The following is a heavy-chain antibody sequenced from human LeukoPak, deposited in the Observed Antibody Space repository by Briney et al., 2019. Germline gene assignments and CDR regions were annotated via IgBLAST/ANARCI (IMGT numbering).Heavy chain of an antibody. J-gene: IGHJ6*02. Sequence: ASVKVSCKASGYTFTSYGISWVRQAPGQGLVWMGWISAYNGNTNYAQKLQGRVTMTTDTSTSTAYMELRSLRSDDTAVYYCARGTVQLIPTTGYHGMDVWGQGTTVTVSS. D-gene: IGHD1-26*01. V-gene: IGHV1-18*01. CDR1: GYTFTSYG. CDR3: ARGTVQLIPTTGYHGMDV. CDR2: ISAYNGNT.